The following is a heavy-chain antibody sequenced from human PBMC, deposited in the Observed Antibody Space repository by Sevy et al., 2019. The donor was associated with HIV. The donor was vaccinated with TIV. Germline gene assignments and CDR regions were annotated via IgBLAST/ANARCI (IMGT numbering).Heavy chain of an antibody. J-gene: IGHJ4*01. D-gene: IGHD5-18*01. Sequence: SXTLSLTCTVSGGXISAKNYFWGWIRQPPGKGLEXXGSIYHTGSTYHSPSIQSRVGISVDTSKKLFSVKLSSVTAADTAVYFCARHAFKHGXRPSYFDXWSHGTLVTVSS. CDR3: ARHAFKHGXRPSYFDX. CDR1: GGXISAKNYF. CDR2: IYHTGST. V-gene: IGHV4-39*01.